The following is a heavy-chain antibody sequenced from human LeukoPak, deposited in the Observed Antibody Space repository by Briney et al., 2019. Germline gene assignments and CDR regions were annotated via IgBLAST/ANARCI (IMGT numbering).Heavy chain of an antibody. J-gene: IGHJ4*02. D-gene: IGHD5-24*01. Sequence: SETLSLTCTVSGGSISSGDYYWSWIRQPPGKGLECIGYIYYSGSTYYNPSLKSRITISVDTSKNQFSLKLSSVTAADTAIYYCARAQERWLQSFDYWGQGTLVTVSS. CDR2: IYYSGST. V-gene: IGHV4-30-4*01. CDR3: ARAQERWLQSFDY. CDR1: GGSISSGDYY.